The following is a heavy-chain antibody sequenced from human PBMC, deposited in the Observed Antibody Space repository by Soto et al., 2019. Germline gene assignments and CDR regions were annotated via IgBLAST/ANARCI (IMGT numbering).Heavy chain of an antibody. CDR3: AKDVGSYYYDTSAYLYDY. Sequence: EVQLVESGGGLVQPGGSVRLSCVGSGFIFEDFAMNWVRQVPGKGLEWVSGISWNSATLAYADSVKGRFIVSRDNAKNILYLQMNSLRAEDAALYYCAKDVGSYYYDTSAYLYDYWGQGTQVTVSS. J-gene: IGHJ4*02. CDR1: GFIFEDFA. CDR2: ISWNSATL. D-gene: IGHD3-22*01. V-gene: IGHV3-9*01.